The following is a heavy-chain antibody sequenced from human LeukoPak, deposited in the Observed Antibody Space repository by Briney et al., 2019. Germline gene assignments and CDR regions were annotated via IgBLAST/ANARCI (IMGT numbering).Heavy chain of an antibody. CDR1: GYTFTSYG. CDR3: AREVRQWLVRFCDY. V-gene: IGHV1-18*01. J-gene: IGHJ4*02. Sequence: ASVKVSCKASGYTFTSYGISWVRQAPGQGLEWMGWISVYNGNTNYAQKLQGRVTMTTDTSTSTAYMELRSLRSDDTAVYYCAREVRQWLVRFCDYWGQGTLVTVSS. CDR2: ISVYNGNT. D-gene: IGHD6-19*01.